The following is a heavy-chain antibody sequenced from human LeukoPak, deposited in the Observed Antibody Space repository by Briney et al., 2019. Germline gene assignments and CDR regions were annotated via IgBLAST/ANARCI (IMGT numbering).Heavy chain of an antibody. V-gene: IGHV1-8*01. CDR3: ARGAPGSYCSGSSCPYFDY. CDR1: GYTFTSYD. D-gene: IGHD2-15*01. CDR2: VNPNSGHT. J-gene: IGHJ4*02. Sequence: ASVKVSCKASGYTFTSYDVNWVRQATGQGLEWMGLVNPNSGHTGYAQKFQGRVTLTTNTSVSTAYMELSSLRSEDTAIYYCARGAPGSYCSGSSCPYFDYWGQGTLVSVSS.